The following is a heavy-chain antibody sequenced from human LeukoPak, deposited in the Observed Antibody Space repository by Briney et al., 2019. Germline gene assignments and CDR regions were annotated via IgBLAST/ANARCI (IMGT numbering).Heavy chain of an antibody. J-gene: IGHJ3*02. CDR3: AKACYDSSGYPFDAFDI. Sequence: GGSLRLSCAASGFTFSDFGMSWVRQAPGMGLERVSVISASGGSTYYADSVKGRFTISRDNSKNTLYLQMNSLRAEDTAVYYCAKACYDSSGYPFDAFDIWGQGTMVTVSS. CDR1: GFTFSDFG. CDR2: ISASGGST. V-gene: IGHV3-23*01. D-gene: IGHD3-22*01.